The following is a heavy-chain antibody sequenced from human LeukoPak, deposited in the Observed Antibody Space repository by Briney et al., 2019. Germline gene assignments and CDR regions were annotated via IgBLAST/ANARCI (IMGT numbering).Heavy chain of an antibody. CDR2: INGGGGAT. V-gene: IGHV3-23*01. Sequence: GGSLRLSCAASGFTFSNYVMTWVRQAPGMGLEWVSAINGGGGATFYADSVKGRFTISRDNSKNTLYQQMDSLRVEDTAVYYCARGDIVVVLDAPNWLDPWGQGTLVTVSS. J-gene: IGHJ5*02. CDR1: GFTFSNYV. D-gene: IGHD2-2*01. CDR3: ARGDIVVVLDAPNWLDP.